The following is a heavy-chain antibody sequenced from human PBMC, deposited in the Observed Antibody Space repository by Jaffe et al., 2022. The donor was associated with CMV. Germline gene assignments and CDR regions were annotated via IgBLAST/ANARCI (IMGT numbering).Heavy chain of an antibody. CDR1: GFTFSSYG. J-gene: IGHJ4*02. CDR2: IWYDGSNK. CDR3: AREENTAMVPCFDY. Sequence: QVQLVESGGGVVQPGRSLRLSCAASGFTFSSYGMHWVRQAPGKGLEWVAVIWYDGSNKYYADSVKGRFTISRDNSKNTLYLQMNSLRAEDTAVYYCAREENTAMVPCFDYWGQGTLVTVSS. V-gene: IGHV3-33*08. D-gene: IGHD5-18*01.